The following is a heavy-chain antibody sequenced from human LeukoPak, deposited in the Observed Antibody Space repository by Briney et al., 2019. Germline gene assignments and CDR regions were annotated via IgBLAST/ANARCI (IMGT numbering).Heavy chain of an antibody. Sequence: PGGSLRLSCAASGFTFSSYAMHWVRQAPGKGLEWVAVISYDGSNKYYADSVKGRFTISRDNSKNTLYLQMNSLRAEDTAVYYCAKDRAVVVPAAKDYWGQGTLVTVSS. J-gene: IGHJ4*02. CDR1: GFTFSSYA. CDR3: AKDRAVVVPAAKDY. V-gene: IGHV3-30-3*01. D-gene: IGHD2-2*01. CDR2: ISYDGSNK.